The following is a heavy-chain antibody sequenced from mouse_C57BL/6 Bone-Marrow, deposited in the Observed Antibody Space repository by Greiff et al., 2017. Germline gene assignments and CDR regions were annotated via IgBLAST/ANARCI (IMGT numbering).Heavy chain of an antibody. CDR1: GYTFTSYW. CDR3: ARSEDYYGSSYPFAY. J-gene: IGHJ3*01. Sequence: QVQLQQPGAELVMPGASVKLSCKASGYTFTSYWMHWVKQRPGQGLEWIGEIDPSDSYTNYNQKFKGKSTLTVDKSSSTAYMQLSSLTSEDSAVYYCARSEDYYGSSYPFAYWGQGTLVTVSA. CDR2: IDPSDSYT. V-gene: IGHV1-69*01. D-gene: IGHD1-1*01.